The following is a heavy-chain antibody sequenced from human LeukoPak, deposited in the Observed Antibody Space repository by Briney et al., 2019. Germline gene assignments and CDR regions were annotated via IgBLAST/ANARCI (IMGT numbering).Heavy chain of an antibody. CDR3: ARASLRDDYFDY. CDR1: GFTVSSNY. CDR2: IYSGGST. V-gene: IGHV3-66*01. Sequence: PGGSLRLSCAASGFTVSSNYMSWVRQAPGKGLEWVSVIYSGGSTYYADSVKGRFTISRDNSKNTLYLQMNSLRAEDTAVYYCARASLRDDYFDYWGQGTLVTVSS. J-gene: IGHJ4*02. D-gene: IGHD4-17*01.